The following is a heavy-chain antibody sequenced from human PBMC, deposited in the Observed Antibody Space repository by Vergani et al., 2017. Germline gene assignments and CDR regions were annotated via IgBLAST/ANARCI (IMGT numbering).Heavy chain of an antibody. CDR1: GFTFSSYA. V-gene: IGHV3-30-3*01. D-gene: IGHD1-26*01. CDR3: AIDGSGSSRDYYYYYYMDV. J-gene: IGHJ6*03. CDR2: ISYDGSNK. Sequence: QVQLVESGGGVVQPGGSLRLSCAASGFTFSSYAMHWVRQAPGKGLEWVAVISYDGSNKYYADSVKGRFTISRDNSKNTLYLQMNSLRAEDTAVYYCAIDGSGSSRDYYYYYYMDVWGKGTTVTVSS.